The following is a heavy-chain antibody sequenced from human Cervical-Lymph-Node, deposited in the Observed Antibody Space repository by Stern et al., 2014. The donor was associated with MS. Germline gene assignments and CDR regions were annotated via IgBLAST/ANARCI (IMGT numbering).Heavy chain of an antibody. CDR1: GYTFTYYY. CDR3: ARSIREYAYGCDY. CDR2: INPSGGST. D-gene: IGHD3-16*01. J-gene: IGHJ4*02. Sequence: MQLVESGAEVKKPGASVKVSCKASGYTFTYYYMNWVRQAPGQGLEWMGLINPSGGSTTYAQKLQGRGTLARDQHTRTASMEPSSVRSDDTAVYYCARSIREYAYGCDYWGQGTLVTVSS. V-gene: IGHV1-46*01.